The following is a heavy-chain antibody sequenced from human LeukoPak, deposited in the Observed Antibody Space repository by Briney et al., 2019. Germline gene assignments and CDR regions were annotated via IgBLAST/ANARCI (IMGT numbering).Heavy chain of an antibody. J-gene: IGHJ4*02. CDR2: IIPIFGTA. V-gene: IGHV1-69*01. CDR3: ARSARGYSYAYESNFDY. D-gene: IGHD5-18*01. CDR1: GGTFSSYA. Sequence: SVNVSCKASGGTFSSYAISWVRQAPGQGLEWMGGIIPIFGTANYAQKFQGRVTITADESTSTAYMELSSLRSEDTAVYYCARSARGYSYAYESNFDYWGQGTLVTVSS.